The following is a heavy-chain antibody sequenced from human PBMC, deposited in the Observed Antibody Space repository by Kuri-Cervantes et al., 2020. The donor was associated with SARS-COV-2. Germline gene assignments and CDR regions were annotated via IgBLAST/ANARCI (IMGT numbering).Heavy chain of an antibody. J-gene: IGHJ6*03. CDR2: ISAYNGNT. D-gene: IGHD6-19*01. CDR1: GYTFTSYG. Sequence: ASVKVSCKASGYTFTSYGISWVRQAPGQGLEWMGWISAYNGNTNYAQKLQGRVTMTTDTSTSTAYMELRSLRSDDTAVYYCARHPQGYSSGWWSSKDYYYMDVWGKGTTVTVSS. V-gene: IGHV1-18*01. CDR3: ARHPQGYSSGWWSSKDYYYMDV.